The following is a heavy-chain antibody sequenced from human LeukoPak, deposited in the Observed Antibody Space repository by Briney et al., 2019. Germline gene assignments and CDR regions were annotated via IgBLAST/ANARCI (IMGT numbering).Heavy chain of an antibody. CDR3: ARSTVVNFDY. CDR1: GGSISSHY. CDR2: IYYSGST. V-gene: IGHV4-59*11. D-gene: IGHD2-21*01. J-gene: IGHJ4*02. Sequence: PSETLSLTCTVSGGSISSHYWSWIRQPPGKGLEWIGYIYYSGSTNYNPSLKSRVTISVDTSKNQFSLKLSSVTAADTAVYYCARSTVVNFDYWGQGTLVTVSS.